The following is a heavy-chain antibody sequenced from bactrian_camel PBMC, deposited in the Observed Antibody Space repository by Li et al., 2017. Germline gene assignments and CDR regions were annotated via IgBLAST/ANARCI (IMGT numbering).Heavy chain of an antibody. V-gene: IGHV3S53*01. D-gene: IGHD2*01. Sequence: QVQLVESGGGSVQAGGSLRHSCVATGNTNAVTNWGWFRRYPGQRRYGVARIDNNGITRYVDSVKGRFTISKDNDRNTLYLQMNGLKLEDAAIYYCANGPGSGGYCSTNEEKYVRWGQGTQVTVS. J-gene: IGHJ4*01. CDR1: GNTNAVTN. CDR2: IDNNGIT. CDR3: ANGPGSGGYCSTNEEKYVR.